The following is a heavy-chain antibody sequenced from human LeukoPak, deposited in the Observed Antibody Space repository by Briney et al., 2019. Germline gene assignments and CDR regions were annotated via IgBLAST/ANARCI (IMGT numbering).Heavy chain of an antibody. CDR2: ISYDGSNK. V-gene: IGHV3-30*18. D-gene: IGHD5-24*01. J-gene: IGHJ4*02. CDR1: GFTFSSYG. CDR3: AKRDGSMGY. Sequence: PGGSLRLSCAASGFTFSSYGMHWVRQAPGKGLEWVAVISYDGSNKYYADSVKGRFTISRDNSKNTLYLQMNSLRAEDTAVYYCAKRDGSMGYWGQGTLVTVSS.